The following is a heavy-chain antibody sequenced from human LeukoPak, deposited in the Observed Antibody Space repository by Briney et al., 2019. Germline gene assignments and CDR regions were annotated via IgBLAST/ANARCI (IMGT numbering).Heavy chain of an antibody. Sequence: SGGSLRLSCTTSGFTFGDYAISWVRQAPGKGLEWVSSISSSSSYIYYADSVKGRFTISRDNAKNSLYLQMNSLRAEDTAVYYCARVKRVDPGSFDYWGQGTLVTVSS. D-gene: IGHD2-15*01. CDR3: ARVKRVDPGSFDY. J-gene: IGHJ4*02. CDR2: ISSSSSYI. CDR1: GFTFGDYA. V-gene: IGHV3-21*01.